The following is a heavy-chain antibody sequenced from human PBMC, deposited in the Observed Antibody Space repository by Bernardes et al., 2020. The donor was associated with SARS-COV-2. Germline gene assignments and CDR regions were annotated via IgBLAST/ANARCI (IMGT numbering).Heavy chain of an antibody. Sequence: SETLSLTCAVSGESISSGGYSWNWIRQPPGKGLEWIGYIYHSGSAYYSPSLKSRVIMSVDRSKNQFSLKLTSVTAADTAVYYCARVSTTATRGIDYWGQGNLVTVSS. V-gene: IGHV4-30-2*01. D-gene: IGHD4-4*01. J-gene: IGHJ4*02. CDR1: GESISSGGYS. CDR2: IYHSGSA. CDR3: ARVSTTATRGIDY.